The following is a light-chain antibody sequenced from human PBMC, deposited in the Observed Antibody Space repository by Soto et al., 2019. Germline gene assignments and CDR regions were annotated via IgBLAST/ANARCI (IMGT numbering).Light chain of an antibody. CDR3: ASYTMTTTLV. CDR1: ISDIGGYNF. Sequence: QSALTQPASVSGSPGQSITISCTGTISDIGGYNFISWYQHHPGKAPKLVIYDVNNRPSGISYRFSGSKSGNTASLTISGLQAEDEADYYCASYTMTTTLVFGGVTKVTVL. CDR2: DVN. J-gene: IGLJ2*01. V-gene: IGLV2-14*01.